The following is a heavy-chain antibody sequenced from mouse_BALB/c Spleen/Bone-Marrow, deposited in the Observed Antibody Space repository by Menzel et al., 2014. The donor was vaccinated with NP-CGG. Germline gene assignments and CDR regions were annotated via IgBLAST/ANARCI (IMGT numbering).Heavy chain of an antibody. CDR2: IYPSDSYT. D-gene: IGHD1-1*01. CDR1: GYTFTSYW. CDR3: TRGYYGSSYDY. J-gene: IGHJ2*01. Sequence: QLQQSGAELVRPGASVKLSCKASGYTFTSYWINWVRQRPGQGLEWIGNIYPSDSYTNYNQKFKDKATLTVDKSSSTAYMQLSSPASEDSAVYYGTRGYYGSSYDYWGQGTTLTVSS. V-gene: IGHV1-69*02.